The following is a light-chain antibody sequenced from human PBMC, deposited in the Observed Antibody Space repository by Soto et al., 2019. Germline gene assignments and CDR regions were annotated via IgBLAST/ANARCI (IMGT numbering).Light chain of an antibody. J-gene: IGKJ1*01. CDR3: HQSYTFPWT. CDR1: EGISTW. CDR2: AAS. V-gene: IGKV1D-12*01. Sequence: DIQVTQSPSSVSASVGDRVTITCRASEGISTWLTWYQQKPGKAPKLLISAASSLQSGVPSRFSGSGSGTDFTLTVSSLKPEDFATSYRHQSYTFPWTLGQGTKVEIK.